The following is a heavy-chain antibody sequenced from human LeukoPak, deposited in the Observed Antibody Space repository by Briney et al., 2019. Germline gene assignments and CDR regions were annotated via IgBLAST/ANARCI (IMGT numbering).Heavy chain of an antibody. CDR1: GYTFTGYY. CDR3: ARDKADTAHWFDP. D-gene: IGHD5-18*01. Sequence: ASVKVSCKASGYTFTGYYTHWVRQAPGQGLEWMGWINPNSGGTNYAQKFQGRVTMTRDTSISTAYMELSRLRSDDTAVYYCARDKADTAHWFDPWGQGTLVTVSS. CDR2: INPNSGGT. V-gene: IGHV1-2*02. J-gene: IGHJ5*02.